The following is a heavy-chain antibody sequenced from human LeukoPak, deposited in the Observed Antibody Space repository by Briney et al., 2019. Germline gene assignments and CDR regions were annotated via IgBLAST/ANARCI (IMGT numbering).Heavy chain of an antibody. V-gene: IGHV3-30*18. J-gene: IGHJ6*02. Sequence: PGRSLRLSCAASGFIFSNYAIHWVRQTPGKGLECVAVISFDGSKKYYADFAKGRLTISRDDSKNTAYLQMNGLRVEDTAVFYCVKRGGGDHGLDVWGQGTTVTVSS. D-gene: IGHD2-21*02. CDR1: GFIFSNYA. CDR2: ISFDGSKK. CDR3: VKRGGGDHGLDV.